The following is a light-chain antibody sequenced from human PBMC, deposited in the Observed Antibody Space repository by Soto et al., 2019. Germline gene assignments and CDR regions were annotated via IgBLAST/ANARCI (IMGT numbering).Light chain of an antibody. CDR1: QSLNNW. CDR2: DAS. CDR3: QQYSSYPWT. V-gene: IGKV1-5*01. J-gene: IGKJ1*01. Sequence: DLQMTQSPSTLSASIGDRVTITCRASQSLNNWLAWYQQKPGKAPSLLIYDASSLESGVPSRFGGSGSGTEFTLTISSLQPDDFAIYYCQQYSSYPWTFGQGTKVEIK.